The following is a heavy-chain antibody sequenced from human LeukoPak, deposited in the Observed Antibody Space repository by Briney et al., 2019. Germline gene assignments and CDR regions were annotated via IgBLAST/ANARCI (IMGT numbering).Heavy chain of an antibody. J-gene: IGHJ4*02. CDR2: ISGSGTTI. CDR1: GFTFSDYY. V-gene: IGHV3-11*04. CDR3: ARGFQRGDSPV. Sequence: GGSLRLSCAASGFTFSDYYMSWIRQAPGKGLEWVSYISGSGTTIYSADSLKGRFTISRDNAKNSLYLQMNSLRAEDTAVYYCARGFQRGDSPVWGQGTLVTVSS. D-gene: IGHD2-21*02.